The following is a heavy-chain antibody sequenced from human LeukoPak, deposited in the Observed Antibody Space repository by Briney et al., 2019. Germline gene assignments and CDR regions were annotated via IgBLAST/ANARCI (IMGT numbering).Heavy chain of an antibody. CDR2: ISGSGGST. J-gene: IGHJ5*02. V-gene: IGHV3-23*01. Sequence: PGGSLRLSCAASGFTFSSYGMSWVRQAPGKGLEWVSAISGSGGSTYYADSVKGRFTISRDNSKNTLYLQMNSLRAEDTAVYYCAKGPSVHSSSWPKNNWFDPWGQGTLVTVSS. CDR1: GFTFSSYG. D-gene: IGHD6-13*01. CDR3: AKGPSVHSSSWPKNNWFDP.